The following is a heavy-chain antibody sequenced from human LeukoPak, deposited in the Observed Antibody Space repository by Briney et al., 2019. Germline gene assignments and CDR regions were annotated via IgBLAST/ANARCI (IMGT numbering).Heavy chain of an antibody. D-gene: IGHD3-16*01. CDR2: INHSGST. V-gene: IGHV4-34*01. J-gene: IGHJ4*02. CDR3: ARVGSYAFDY. Sequence: SETLSLTCAVYGGSFSGYYWSWIRQPPGKGLEWIGEINHSGSTNYNPSLKSRVTISVDTSKNQFPLKLSSVTAADTAVYYCARVGSYAFDYWGQGTLVTVSS. CDR1: GGSFSGYY.